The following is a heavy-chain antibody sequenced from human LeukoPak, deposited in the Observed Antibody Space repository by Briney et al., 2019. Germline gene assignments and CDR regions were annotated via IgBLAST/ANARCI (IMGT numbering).Heavy chain of an antibody. CDR3: ARENGDGYNYFDY. V-gene: IGHV4-59*01. CDR2: VFHSGST. D-gene: IGHD5-24*01. Sequence: PSETLSLTCTVSGGSLTTYYWSWIRQPPGKGLEWIGYVFHSGSTSYNPSLKSRVTISVDTSKNQFSLKVTSVTATDTAVYYCARENGDGYNYFDYWGQGTLVTVSS. J-gene: IGHJ4*02. CDR1: GGSLTTYY.